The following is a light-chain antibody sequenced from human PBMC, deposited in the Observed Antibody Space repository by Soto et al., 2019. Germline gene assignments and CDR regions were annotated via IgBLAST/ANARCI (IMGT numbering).Light chain of an antibody. CDR1: QSVSSTL. J-gene: IGKJ1*01. CDR2: GVS. CDR3: QHYGDSSWT. V-gene: IGKV3-20*01. Sequence: EIVLTQSPVALSLSPGERATLSCRASQSVSSTLLTWYQQKPGQAPRLLIYGVSSRATGIPDRFSGSGSGTDFTLTISRLEPADFEVYFCQHYGDSSWTFGQGTRVEIK.